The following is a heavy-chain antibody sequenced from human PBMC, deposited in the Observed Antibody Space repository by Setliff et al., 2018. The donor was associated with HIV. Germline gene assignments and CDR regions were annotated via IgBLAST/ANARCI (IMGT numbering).Heavy chain of an antibody. CDR3: ARDKWPRWPNPTREGIAAALEFFDY. CDR1: GYTFTSYG. CDR2: ISAYNGNT. D-gene: IGHD6-13*01. J-gene: IGHJ4*03. V-gene: IGHV1-18*01. Sequence: ASVKVSCKASGYTFTSYGISWVRQAPGQGLEWMGWISAYNGNTNYAQKLQGRVTMTTDTSTSTAYMELRSLRSDDTAVYYCARDKWPRWPNPTREGIAAALEFFDYWGQGTMVTVSS.